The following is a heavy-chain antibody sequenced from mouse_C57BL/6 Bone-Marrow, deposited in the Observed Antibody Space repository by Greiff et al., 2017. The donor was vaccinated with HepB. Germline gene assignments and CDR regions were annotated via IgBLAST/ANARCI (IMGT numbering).Heavy chain of an antibody. Sequence: VQLQQSGAELVKPGASVKLSCTASGFNIKDYYMHWVKQRTEQGLEWIGRIDPEDGETKYAPKFQGKATITADTASNTASLQLSSLTSEDTAVYYCTPPAIVTTKRYAMDYWGQGTSVTVSS. CDR1: GFNIKDYY. CDR3: TPPAIVTTKRYAMDY. V-gene: IGHV14-2*01. J-gene: IGHJ4*01. D-gene: IGHD2-5*01. CDR2: IDPEDGET.